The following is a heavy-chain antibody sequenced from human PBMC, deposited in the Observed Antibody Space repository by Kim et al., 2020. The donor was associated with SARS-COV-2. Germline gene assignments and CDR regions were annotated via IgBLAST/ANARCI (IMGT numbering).Heavy chain of an antibody. J-gene: IGHJ4*02. CDR2: ISGSGGDT. V-gene: IGHV3-23*01. CDR3: AKDYSEDH. D-gene: IGHD2-21*01. CDR1: GFTFKNSV. Sequence: GGSLRLSCVASGFTFKNSVMNWVRQAPGKGLEWVSGISGSGGDTYYEDSVRGRFIISRDNSKNTVYLEMNSLRAEDTAIYYCAKDYSEDHWGQGTLVTVSS.